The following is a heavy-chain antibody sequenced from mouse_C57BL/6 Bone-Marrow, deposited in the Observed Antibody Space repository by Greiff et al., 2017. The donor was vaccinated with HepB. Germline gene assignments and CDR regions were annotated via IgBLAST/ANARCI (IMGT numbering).Heavy chain of an antibody. D-gene: IGHD1-1*01. Sequence: VQLVESGPGLVAPSQSLSITCTVSGFSLTSYAISWVRQPPGKGLEWLGVIWTGGGTNYNSALKSRLSISKDNSKSQVFLKMNSLQTDDTARYYCATNHYGSSYAMDYWGQGTSVTVSS. J-gene: IGHJ4*01. CDR2: IWTGGGT. CDR3: ATNHYGSSYAMDY. V-gene: IGHV2-9-1*01. CDR1: GFSLTSYA.